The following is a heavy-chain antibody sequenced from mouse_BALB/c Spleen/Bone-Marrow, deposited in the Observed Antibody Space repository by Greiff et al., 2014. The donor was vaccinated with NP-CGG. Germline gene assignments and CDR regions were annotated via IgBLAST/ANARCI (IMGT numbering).Heavy chain of an antibody. J-gene: IGHJ4*01. CDR2: IDPASGNT. CDR1: GFNIKDTY. CDR3: ARDSPYAMDY. Sequence: EVQLQQSGAELVKPGASVKLSCTASGFNIKDTYMHWVKQRPEQGLEWIGRIDPASGNTKYDPRFQGKATITADTSSNTAYLQLSSLTSEDTAVYYCARDSPYAMDYWGQGTSVTVSS. V-gene: IGHV14-3*02.